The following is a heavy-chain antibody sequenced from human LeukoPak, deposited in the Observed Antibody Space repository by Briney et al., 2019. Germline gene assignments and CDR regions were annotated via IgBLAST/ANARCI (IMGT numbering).Heavy chain of an antibody. Sequence: PGGSLRLSCAASGFTFSDYYMSWIRQAPGKGLEWVSYISSSGSTIYYADSVKGRFTISRDNAKNSLYLQMNSLRAEDTAVYYCARDLGLRYFDWLEGYFDYWGQGTLVTVSS. CDR1: GFTFSDYY. CDR3: ARDLGLRYFDWLEGYFDY. J-gene: IGHJ4*02. D-gene: IGHD3-9*01. CDR2: ISSSGSTI. V-gene: IGHV3-11*01.